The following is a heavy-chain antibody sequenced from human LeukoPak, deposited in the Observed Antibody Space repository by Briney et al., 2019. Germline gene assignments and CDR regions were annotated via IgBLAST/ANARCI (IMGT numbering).Heavy chain of an antibody. J-gene: IGHJ4*02. Sequence: SVTLSLTCGVSGYSISSGYYWGWIRQIPGKGLEWIGSIYRSGTTYYSPSLKSRVMISVDTSRNQFSLKLNSVTAADTAVYYCARQNGDYPDYWGQGTLVTVSS. CDR3: ARQNGDYPDY. V-gene: IGHV4-38-2*01. CDR2: IYRSGTT. D-gene: IGHD4-17*01. CDR1: GYSISSGYY.